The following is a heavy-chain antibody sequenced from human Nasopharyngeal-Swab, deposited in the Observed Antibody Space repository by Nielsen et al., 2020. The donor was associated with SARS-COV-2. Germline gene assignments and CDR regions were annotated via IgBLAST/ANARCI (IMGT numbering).Heavy chain of an antibody. CDR3: ARVVMVRGVSYYYYMDV. J-gene: IGHJ6*03. CDR2: ICDSGRT. Sequence: WIRQPPGKGLEWIGSICDSGRTYYNPSLKSRVTISVDTSKNQFSLNLSSVTAADTAVYYCARVVMVRGVSYYYYMDVWGKGTTVTVSS. D-gene: IGHD3-10*01. V-gene: IGHV4-39*07.